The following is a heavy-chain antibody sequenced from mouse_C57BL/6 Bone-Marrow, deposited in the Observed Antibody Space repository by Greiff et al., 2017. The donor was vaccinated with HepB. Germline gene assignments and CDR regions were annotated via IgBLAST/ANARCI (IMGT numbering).Heavy chain of an antibody. CDR2: IYPGSGNT. D-gene: IGHD2-5*01. Sequence: QVQLQQPGAELVRPGASVKLSCKASGYTFTDYYINWVKRRPGQGLEWIARIYPGSGNTYYNEKFKGKATLTAEKSSSTAYMQLSSLTSEDSAVYFCARENSNYGDYYAMDYWGQGTSVTVSS. J-gene: IGHJ4*01. V-gene: IGHV1-76*01. CDR3: ARENSNYGDYYAMDY. CDR1: GYTFTDYY.